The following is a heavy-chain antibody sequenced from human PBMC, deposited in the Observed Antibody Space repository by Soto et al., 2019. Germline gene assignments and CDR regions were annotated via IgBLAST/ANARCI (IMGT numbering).Heavy chain of an antibody. CDR3: ASLWVADSGKNGMDV. CDR2: INPSGGST. J-gene: IGHJ6*02. V-gene: IGHV1-46*01. Sequence: WASVKVSCKASGYTFTSYYMHWVRQAPGQGLEWMGIINPSGGSTSYAQKFQGRVTMTRDTSTSTVYMELSSLRSEDTAVYYCASLWVADSGKNGMDVWGQGTTVTVSS. D-gene: IGHD6-19*01. CDR1: GYTFTSYY.